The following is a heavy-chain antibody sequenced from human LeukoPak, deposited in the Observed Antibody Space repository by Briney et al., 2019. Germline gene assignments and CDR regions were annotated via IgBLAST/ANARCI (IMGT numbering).Heavy chain of an antibody. V-gene: IGHV3-48*01. CDR3: ARVEYVFGSGAYLGVFDV. CDR2: IGISSGNT. CDR1: GFTFSSYS. D-gene: IGHD3-10*01. Sequence: GGSLRLSCAASGFTFSSYSMNWVRQAPGKGLEWISYIGISSGNTKYADSVKGRFTISGDKAKNSVYLQMSSLRVEDTAVYYCARVEYVFGSGAYLGVFDVWGQGTMVTVSS. J-gene: IGHJ3*01.